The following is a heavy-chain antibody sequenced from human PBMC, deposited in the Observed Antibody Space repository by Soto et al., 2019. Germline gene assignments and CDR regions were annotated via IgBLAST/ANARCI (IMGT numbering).Heavy chain of an antibody. Sequence: EVQLVESGGGLVKPGGSLRLSCAASGFIFTDAWMNWVRQAPGKGLEWVGRIKRKSAGGTTEYAAPVKGRFIISRDHSKNMLYRQMKSLTIDYTAVYYCTTGWSRTDYWGQGTLVTVSS. CDR1: GFIFTDAW. J-gene: IGHJ4*02. CDR3: TTGWSRTDY. V-gene: IGHV3-15*01. CDR2: IKRKSAGGTT. D-gene: IGHD1-26*01.